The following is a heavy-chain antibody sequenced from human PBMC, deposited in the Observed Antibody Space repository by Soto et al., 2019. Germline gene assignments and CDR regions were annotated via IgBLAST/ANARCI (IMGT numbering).Heavy chain of an antibody. CDR1: GFTFSSYG. Sequence: GGSLRLSCAAPGFTFSSYGMHWVRQAPGKGLEWVAVIWYDGSNKYYADSVKGRFTISRDNSKNTLYLQMNSLRAEDTAVYYCATGRREVVAAWKYYFDYWGQGTLVTVSS. V-gene: IGHV3-33*01. D-gene: IGHD2-15*01. J-gene: IGHJ4*02. CDR2: IWYDGSNK. CDR3: ATGRREVVAAWKYYFDY.